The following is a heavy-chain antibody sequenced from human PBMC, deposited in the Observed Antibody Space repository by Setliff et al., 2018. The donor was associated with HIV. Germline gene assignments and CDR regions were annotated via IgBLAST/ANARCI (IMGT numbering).Heavy chain of an antibody. Sequence: SETLSLTCAVYGGSFSGYSWTWIRQSPGKGLEWIGEMNHSEHYYNPTLKSRVTISMDTSKNQFSLELSSVTAADTAVYYCARAQSGGMVPILKGAFDIWGQGTMVTVSS. CDR2: MNHSEH. J-gene: IGHJ3*02. CDR1: GGSFSGYS. D-gene: IGHD3-16*01. V-gene: IGHV4-34*01. CDR3: ARAQSGGMVPILKGAFDI.